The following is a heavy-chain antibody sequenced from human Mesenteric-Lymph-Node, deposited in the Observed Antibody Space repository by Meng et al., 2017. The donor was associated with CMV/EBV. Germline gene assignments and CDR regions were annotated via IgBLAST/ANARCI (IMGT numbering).Heavy chain of an antibody. CDR1: GFSFSSYS. CDR2: ISSTTDYT. CDR3: ARDLYRFFDI. Sequence: GESLKISCAASGFSFSSYSMNWVRQAPGKGLEWVASISSTTDYTYYADLVKGRFTISRDNAENSLYLQMNSLRAEDTAVYFCARDLYRFFDIWGQGTVVTVSS. V-gene: IGHV3-21*01. J-gene: IGHJ3*02. D-gene: IGHD2-2*02.